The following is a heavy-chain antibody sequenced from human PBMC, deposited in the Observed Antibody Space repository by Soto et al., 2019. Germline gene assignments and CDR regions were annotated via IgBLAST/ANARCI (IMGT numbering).Heavy chain of an antibody. J-gene: IGHJ5*02. V-gene: IGHV4-30-2*01. Sequence: SETLSLTCAVSGGSISSGGYSWSWIRQPPGKGLEWIGYIYHSGSTYYNPSLKSRVTISVDRSKDQFSLKLSSVTAADTAVYYCAGSDYGSGFDPWGQGTPVTVSS. CDR1: GGSISSGGYS. D-gene: IGHD3-10*01. CDR3: AGSDYGSGFDP. CDR2: IYHSGST.